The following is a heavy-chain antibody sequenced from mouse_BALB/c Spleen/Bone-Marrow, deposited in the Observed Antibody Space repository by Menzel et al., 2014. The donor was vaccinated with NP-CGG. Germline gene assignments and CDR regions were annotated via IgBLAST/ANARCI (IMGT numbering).Heavy chain of an antibody. Sequence: EVKLVESGGGLVQPKVSLKLSCAASGFTFNTYAMNWVRQAPGKGLEWVARIRSKSNNYATYYADSVKDRFTISRDDSQSMLYLHMNNLKAEDTAMYYSVRQNYDYAWFAYWGQGTLVTVSA. D-gene: IGHD2-4*01. J-gene: IGHJ3*01. V-gene: IGHV10-1*02. CDR2: IRSKSNNYAT. CDR3: VRQNYDYAWFAY. CDR1: GFTFNTYA.